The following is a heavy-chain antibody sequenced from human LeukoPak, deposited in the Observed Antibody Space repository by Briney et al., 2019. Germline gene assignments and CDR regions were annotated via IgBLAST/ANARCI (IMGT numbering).Heavy chain of an antibody. J-gene: IGHJ4*02. Sequence: GGSLRLSCAASGFTFSTYAMSWVRQAPGKGLEWVSAISGSGGSTYYADSVKGRFTISRDNSKNTLYLQMNSLRAEDTAVYYCAKDKRAEAVAELSDYWGQGTLVTVSS. V-gene: IGHV3-23*01. CDR3: AKDKRAEAVAELSDY. D-gene: IGHD6-13*01. CDR2: ISGSGGST. CDR1: GFTFSTYA.